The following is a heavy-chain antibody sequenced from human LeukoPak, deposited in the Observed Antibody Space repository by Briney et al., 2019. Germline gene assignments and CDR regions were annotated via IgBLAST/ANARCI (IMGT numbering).Heavy chain of an antibody. Sequence: GGSLRVSCLGSGFNFKDAYMNWVRQAPGKGLEWVGRVKTIRDGGTTDDTAPVKGRFSISRDDSKRTVYLQMNSLKTEDTAVYFCTARVVTTNEFWGQGTLVTGSS. V-gene: IGHV3-15*01. CDR2: VKTIRDGGTT. D-gene: IGHD2-21*02. CDR3: TARVVTTNEF. J-gene: IGHJ4*02. CDR1: GFNFKDAY.